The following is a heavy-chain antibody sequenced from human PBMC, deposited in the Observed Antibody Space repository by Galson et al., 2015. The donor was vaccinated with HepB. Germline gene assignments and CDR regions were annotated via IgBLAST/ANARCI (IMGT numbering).Heavy chain of an antibody. CDR1: GFTFSSYA. Sequence: SLRLSCAASGFTFSSYAMSWVRQAPGKGLEWVSAISGSGGSTYYADSVKGRFTISRDNSKNTLYLQMNSLRAEDTAVYYCAKDLAYYYDSSGLDYWGQGTLVTVSS. J-gene: IGHJ4*02. CDR3: AKDLAYYYDSSGLDY. D-gene: IGHD3-22*01. CDR2: ISGSGGST. V-gene: IGHV3-23*01.